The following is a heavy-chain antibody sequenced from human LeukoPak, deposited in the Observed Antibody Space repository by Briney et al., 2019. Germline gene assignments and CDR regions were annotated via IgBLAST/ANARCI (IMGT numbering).Heavy chain of an antibody. CDR2: INPNSGST. D-gene: IGHD1-26*01. Sequence: ASVEVSCKASGYSFTSYGVSWVRQAPGQGLEWMGWINPNSGSTNSAQKFQGRVTITADESTSTAYMELSSLRSEDTAVYYCAVPRYSGSYYFDYWGQGTLVTVSS. V-gene: IGHV1-18*01. CDR1: GYSFTSYG. CDR3: AVPRYSGSYYFDY. J-gene: IGHJ4*02.